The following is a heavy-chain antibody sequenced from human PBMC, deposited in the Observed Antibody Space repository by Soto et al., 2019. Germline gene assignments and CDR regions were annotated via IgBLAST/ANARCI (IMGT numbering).Heavy chain of an antibody. D-gene: IGHD2-2*01. CDR3: ARALPLYCSSTSCYLFDP. V-gene: IGHV4-59*01. J-gene: IGHJ5*02. CDR1: GGSISSYY. Sequence: SETLSLTCTVSGGSISSYYWSWIRQPPGKGLEWIGYIYYSGSTNYNPSLKSRVTISVDTSKNQFSLKLSSVTAADTAVYYCARALPLYCSSTSCYLFDPWGQGTLVTVSS. CDR2: IYYSGST.